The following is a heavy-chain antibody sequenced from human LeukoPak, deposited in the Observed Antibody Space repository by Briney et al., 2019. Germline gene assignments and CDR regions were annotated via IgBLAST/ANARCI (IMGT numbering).Heavy chain of an antibody. D-gene: IGHD5-18*01. CDR1: GYFFTNYG. Sequence: ASVKVSCKASGYFFTNYGISWVRQAPGQGLEWMGWISGYNGNTYYAQNFQGRVTMTTDTSTSTAYMELRSLSSDDTAMYYCARGFRYTYGIDYWGQGTLVTVSS. J-gene: IGHJ4*02. CDR2: ISGYNGNT. V-gene: IGHV1-18*01. CDR3: ARGFRYTYGIDY.